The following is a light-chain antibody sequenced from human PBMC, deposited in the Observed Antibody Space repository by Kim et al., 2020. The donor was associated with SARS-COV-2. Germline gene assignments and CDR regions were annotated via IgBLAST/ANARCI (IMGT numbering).Light chain of an antibody. CDR1: QSVGSR. CDR3: QQYDNRPRT. Sequence: MSPGESAPPSCRAGQSVGSRLAWYQQIPGQAPRLLIYGASTRATGVPARFTGSGSGTEFTLSITSLQSEDFAVYYCQQYDNRPRTFGQGTKVDIK. V-gene: IGKV3-15*01. CDR2: GAS. J-gene: IGKJ1*01.